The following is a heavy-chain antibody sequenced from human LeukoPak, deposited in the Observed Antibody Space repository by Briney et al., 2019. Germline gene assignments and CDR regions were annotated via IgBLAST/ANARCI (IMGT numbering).Heavy chain of an antibody. Sequence: ASVKVSCKASGYTFTSYFMHWVRQARGQGLDWMGVINSSGGGTSYAQKFQGRVTMTRDTSTSTVYMELGSLRSEDTAVYYCARASYYYDFSFWGQGTLVTVSS. CDR1: GYTFTSYF. CDR3: ARASYYYDFSF. V-gene: IGHV1-46*01. CDR2: INSSGGGT. D-gene: IGHD3-22*01. J-gene: IGHJ4*02.